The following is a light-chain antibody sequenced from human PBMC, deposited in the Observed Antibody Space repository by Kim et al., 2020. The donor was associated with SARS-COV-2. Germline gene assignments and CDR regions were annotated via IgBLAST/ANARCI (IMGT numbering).Light chain of an antibody. V-gene: IGKV1-9*01. CDR3: QELNSFPP. Sequence: SASVGDGVTITCLASHDISSYLAWYQQNPGKAPNLLISAASTLHSGVPSRFSGSGSGTDFTLTITGLQPEDFATYYCQELNSFPPFGQGTRLEIK. CDR2: AAS. CDR1: HDISSY. J-gene: IGKJ5*01.